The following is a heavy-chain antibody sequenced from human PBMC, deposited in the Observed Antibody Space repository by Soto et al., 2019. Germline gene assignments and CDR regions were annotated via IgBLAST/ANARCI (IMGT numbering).Heavy chain of an antibody. V-gene: IGHV4-59*01. CDR3: ARGRTLGGLFDY. CDR2: IYYSGST. J-gene: IGHJ4*02. CDR1: DGSMSTYY. D-gene: IGHD1-26*01. Sequence: LSLTFTISDGSMSTYYWNWIRQPPGKGLEWIGYIYYSGSTNYNPPLKSRVTISIDTSKNQFSLNLNSVTAADTAVYFCARGRTLGGLFDYWGQGILVTVSS.